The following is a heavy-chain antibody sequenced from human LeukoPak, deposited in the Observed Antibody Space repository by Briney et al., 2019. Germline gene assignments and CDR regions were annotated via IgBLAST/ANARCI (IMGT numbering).Heavy chain of an antibody. CDR2: IYYTGVT. V-gene: IGHV4-39*01. Sequence: SETLSLTCAVSGGSISSNSHYWAWIRQPPGKGLEWIGSIYYTGVTFYSPSLKSRVTISVDTSKNQFSLKVISVTAADTAVYYCAREEASAGDYWGQGTLVTVSS. D-gene: IGHD6-13*01. CDR1: GGSISSNSHY. CDR3: AREEASAGDY. J-gene: IGHJ4*02.